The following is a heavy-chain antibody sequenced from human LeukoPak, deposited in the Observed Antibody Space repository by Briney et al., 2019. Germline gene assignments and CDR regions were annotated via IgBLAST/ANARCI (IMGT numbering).Heavy chain of an antibody. CDR2: ISYDGSNK. CDR3: GRGSVGFGELNY. D-gene: IGHD3-10*01. Sequence: QPGRSLRLSCAASGFTFSSYAMHWVRQAPGKGLEGVAVISYDGSNKFYADSLKGRFTLSRDNSKNTLYLQMNSLRIEDTAVYYCGRGSVGFGELNYWGQGTLVTVSS. J-gene: IGHJ4*02. V-gene: IGHV3-30-3*01. CDR1: GFTFSSYA.